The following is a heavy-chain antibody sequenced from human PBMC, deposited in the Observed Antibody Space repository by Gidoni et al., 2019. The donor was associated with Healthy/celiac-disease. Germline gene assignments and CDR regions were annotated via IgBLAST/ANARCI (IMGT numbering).Heavy chain of an antibody. Sequence: QVQLQQWGAGLLKPSETLSLTCAVYGGSFSGYYWSWIRQPPGKGLEWIGEINHSGSTNYNPSLKSRVTISVDTSKNQFSLKLSSVTAADTAVYYCARDLRSSWYLDWFDPWGQGTLVTVSS. CDR3: ARDLRSSWYLDWFDP. D-gene: IGHD6-13*01. CDR1: GGSFSGYY. CDR2: INHSGST. V-gene: IGHV4-34*01. J-gene: IGHJ5*02.